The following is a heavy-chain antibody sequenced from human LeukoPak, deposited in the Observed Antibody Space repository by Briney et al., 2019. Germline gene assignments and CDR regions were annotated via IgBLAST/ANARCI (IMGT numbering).Heavy chain of an antibody. CDR3: ARDMESSSWYNVDY. Sequence: SETLSLTCTVSGGSISSSSYYWGWIRQPPGKGLEWIGSIYYSGSTYYNPSLKSRVTISVDTSKNQFSLKLSSVTAADTAVYYCARDMESSSWYNVDYWGQGTLVTVSS. J-gene: IGHJ4*02. D-gene: IGHD6-13*01. CDR1: GGSISSSSYY. CDR2: IYYSGST. V-gene: IGHV4-39*07.